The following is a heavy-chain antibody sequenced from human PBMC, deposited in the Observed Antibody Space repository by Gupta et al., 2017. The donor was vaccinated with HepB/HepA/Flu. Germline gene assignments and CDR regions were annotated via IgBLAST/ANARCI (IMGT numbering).Heavy chain of an antibody. CDR2: IKQDGSEK. V-gene: IGHV3-7*01. D-gene: IGHD2/OR15-2a*01. CDR3: ARGSGSTTLALDI. J-gene: IGHJ3*02. CDR1: GFIFSSHW. Sequence: EVQLVESGGGLVQPGGPLRLSCAASGFIFSSHWVSWVLQAPGKGVEWVANIKQDGSEKKYVDPVKGRFIISRDNAKDSMYLQMNSLRAEDTAVYYWARGSGSTTLALDIWGRGTMVTVSS.